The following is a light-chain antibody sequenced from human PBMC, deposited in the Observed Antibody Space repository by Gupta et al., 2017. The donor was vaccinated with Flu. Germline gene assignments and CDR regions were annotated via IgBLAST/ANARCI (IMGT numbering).Light chain of an antibody. J-gene: IGLJ3*02. CDR3: AAWDDRLSNL. CDR2: NNN. Sequence: QSVLTQPPSASGTPGQRVTISCSGSSSNIGSNSVNWYQQLPGTAPKLLIYNNNQRPSGVPDRFSGSKSGTSASLAISGLQSEDEADYYCAAWDDRLSNLFGGGTKLTVL. V-gene: IGLV1-44*01. CDR1: SSNIGSNS.